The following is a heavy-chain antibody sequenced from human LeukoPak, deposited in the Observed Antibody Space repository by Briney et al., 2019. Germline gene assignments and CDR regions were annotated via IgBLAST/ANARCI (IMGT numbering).Heavy chain of an antibody. CDR1: GYTFTSNY. V-gene: IGHV1-46*01. CDR2: INPSGGST. J-gene: IGHJ4*02. Sequence: ASVKVSCKAFGYTFTSNYMHWVRQAPGQGLEWMGIINPSGGSTSYAQKFQGRVTMTRDTSTSTVYMELSSLRSEDTAVYYCARDLYYYDSSGYYGTYFDYWGQGTLVTVSS. D-gene: IGHD3-22*01. CDR3: ARDLYYYDSSGYYGTYFDY.